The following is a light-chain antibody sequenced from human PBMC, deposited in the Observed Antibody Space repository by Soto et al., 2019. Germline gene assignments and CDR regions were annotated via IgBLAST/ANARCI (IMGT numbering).Light chain of an antibody. V-gene: IGKV3-20*01. J-gene: IGKJ2*01. CDR1: QSVSSSY. Sequence: EIVLTQSPGTLSLSPGERATLSCRASQSVSSSYLAWYQQKPGQAPRLLIYGASSRATGIPDRFSGSGSGTDFTLTISRLEPEDFAVYYWQHLVTFGQGTKLEIK. CDR2: GAS. CDR3: QHLVT.